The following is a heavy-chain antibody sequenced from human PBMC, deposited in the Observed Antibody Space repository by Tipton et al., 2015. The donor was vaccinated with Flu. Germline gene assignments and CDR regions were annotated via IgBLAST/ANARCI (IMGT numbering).Heavy chain of an antibody. V-gene: IGHV3-7*03. CDR3: ARQIGGGDCY. CDR1: GFNLSSYW. J-gene: IGHJ4*02. D-gene: IGHD2-21*01. CDR2: INQDGSVK. Sequence: GSLRLSCAASGFNLSSYWMSWVRQAPGKGLEWVANINQDGSVKYYVDSVKGRFSISRDNAKNSFYLQMDSLRAEDTAVYYCARQIGGGDCYWGQGTLVTVSS.